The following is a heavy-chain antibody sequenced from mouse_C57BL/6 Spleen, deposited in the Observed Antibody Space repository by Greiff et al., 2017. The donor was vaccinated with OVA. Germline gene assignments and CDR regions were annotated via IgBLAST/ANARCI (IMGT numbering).Heavy chain of an antibody. Sequence: VQLQQSGAELVRPGTSVKMSCKASGYTFTNYWIGWAKQRPGHGLEWIGDIYPGGGYTNYNEKFKGKATLTADKSSSTAYMQFSSLTSEDSAIYYCASGGTRNAMDDWGQGTSVTVSS. CDR1: GYTFTNYW. D-gene: IGHD3-3*01. V-gene: IGHV1-63*01. J-gene: IGHJ4*01. CDR3: ASGGTRNAMDD. CDR2: IYPGGGYT.